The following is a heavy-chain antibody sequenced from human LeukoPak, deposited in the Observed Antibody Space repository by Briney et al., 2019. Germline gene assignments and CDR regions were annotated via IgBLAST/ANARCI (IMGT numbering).Heavy chain of an antibody. Sequence: GASVKVSCKASGYTFTSYYMHWVRQAPGQGLEWMGIINPSGGSTSYAQKFQGRVTMTRDMSTSTVYMELSSLRSEDTAVYYCARLGYCSSTSCYDDQAVDYWGQGTLVTVSS. V-gene: IGHV1-46*01. CDR2: INPSGGST. CDR1: GYTFTSYY. D-gene: IGHD2-2*01. J-gene: IGHJ4*02. CDR3: ARLGYCSSTSCYDDQAVDY.